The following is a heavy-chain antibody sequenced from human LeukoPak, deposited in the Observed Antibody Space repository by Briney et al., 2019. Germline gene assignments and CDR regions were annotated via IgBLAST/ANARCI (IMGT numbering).Heavy chain of an antibody. CDR1: GFTVSRNY. CDR2: IYSGGST. CDR3: ARVLQPHYFDY. D-gene: IGHD1-1*01. Sequence: RAGGSLRLSCAASGFTVSRNYMNWVRQAPGKGLEWVSVIYSGGSTYYADSVKGRFTISRDNAKNSLYLQMNSLRAEDTAVYYCARVLQPHYFDYWGQGTLVTVSS. V-gene: IGHV3-53*01. J-gene: IGHJ4*02.